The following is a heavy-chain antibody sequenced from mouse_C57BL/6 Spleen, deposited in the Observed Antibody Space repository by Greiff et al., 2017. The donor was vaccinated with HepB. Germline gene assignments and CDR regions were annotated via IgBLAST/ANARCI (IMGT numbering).Heavy chain of an antibody. CDR1: GYTFTSYG. J-gene: IGHJ2*01. CDR3: AYSNYEAY. CDR2: IYPRSGNT. V-gene: IGHV1-81*01. D-gene: IGHD2-5*01. Sequence: QVQLQQSGAELARPGASVKLSCKASGYTFTSYGISWVKQRTGQGLEWIGEIYPRSGNTYYNEKFKGKATLTADKSSSTAYMELRSLTSEDSAVYFCAYSNYEAYRGQGTTLTVSS.